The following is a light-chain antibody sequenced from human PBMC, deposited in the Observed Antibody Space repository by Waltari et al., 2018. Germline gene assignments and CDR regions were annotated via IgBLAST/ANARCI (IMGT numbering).Light chain of an antibody. CDR3: MHTRQTPRT. CDR1: QSLLHSNGNTY. Sequence: IVMTQSPLSLPVTPGEPASTSCRSGQSLLHSNGNTYLDWYLQKPGQSPRLLISLAFNRASGVPDRCSGSGSGTDFTLQSSRVEADDVGVYYCMHTRQTPRTFGQGTKLEIK. CDR2: LAF. V-gene: IGKV2-28*01. J-gene: IGKJ1*01.